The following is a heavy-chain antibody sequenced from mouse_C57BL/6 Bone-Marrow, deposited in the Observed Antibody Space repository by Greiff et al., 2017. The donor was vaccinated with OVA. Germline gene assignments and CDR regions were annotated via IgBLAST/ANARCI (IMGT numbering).Heavy chain of an antibody. CDR2: IYPGDGDT. V-gene: IGHV1-80*01. CDR3: AREESSGYDDYYAMDY. CDR1: GYAFSSYW. Sequence: VQLQQSGAELVKPGASVKISCKASGYAFSSYWMNWVKQRPGKGLEWIGQIYPGDGDTNYNGKFKGKATLTADKSSSTAYMQLSSLTSEDSAVYFGAREESSGYDDYYAMDYWGQGTSVTVSS. D-gene: IGHD3-2*02. J-gene: IGHJ4*01.